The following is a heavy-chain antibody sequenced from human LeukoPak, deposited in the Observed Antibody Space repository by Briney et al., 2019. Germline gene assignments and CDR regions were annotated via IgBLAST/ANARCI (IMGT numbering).Heavy chain of an antibody. V-gene: IGHV3-30*02. J-gene: IGHJ6*03. D-gene: IGHD2-15*01. CDR3: ASPSCRGGSCYSRYYYMAL. CDR1: GFTLSSYG. CDR2: IRYEGSNK. Sequence: GGSLRLSCAASGFTLSSYGMHWVRQAPGKGLEGGAFIRYEGSNKYYADSVKGRVPIYRDNSKNTLYLQIKSLRAHDTAVYYCASPSCRGGSCYSRYYYMALWGKGPTVTVSS.